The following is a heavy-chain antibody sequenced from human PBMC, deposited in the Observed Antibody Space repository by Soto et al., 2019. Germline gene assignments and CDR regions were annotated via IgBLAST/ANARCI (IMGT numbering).Heavy chain of an antibody. CDR3: ARRYYDILTGYYQYYFDY. V-gene: IGHV1-69*01. Sequence: QVQLVQSGAEVKKPGSSVKVSCKASGGTFSSYAISWVRQTPGQGLEWMGGIIPIFGTANYAQKFQGRDTITADESTSTAYMELSSMRSEDTAVYYCARRYYDILTGYYQYYFDYWGQGTLVTVSS. CDR2: IIPIFGTA. D-gene: IGHD3-9*01. CDR1: GGTFSSYA. J-gene: IGHJ4*02.